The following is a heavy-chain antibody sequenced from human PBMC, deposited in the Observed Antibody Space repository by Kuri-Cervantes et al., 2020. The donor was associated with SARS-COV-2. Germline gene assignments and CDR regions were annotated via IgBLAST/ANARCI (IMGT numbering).Heavy chain of an antibody. Sequence: GESLKISCEVSGFLFSASAIHWVRQASGKGLEWVGRIRGKAKNYATAYVASVKGRFTISRDDSKNVAYLQMNSLRAEDTAVYYCARDPDSGSYYGAFDIWGQGTMVTVSS. D-gene: IGHD1-26*01. CDR1: GFLFSASA. J-gene: IGHJ3*02. CDR2: IRGKAKNYAT. V-gene: IGHV3-73*01. CDR3: ARDPDSGSYYGAFDI.